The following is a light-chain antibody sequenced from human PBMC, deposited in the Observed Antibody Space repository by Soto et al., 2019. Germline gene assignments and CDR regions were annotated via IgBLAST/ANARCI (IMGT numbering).Light chain of an antibody. Sequence: QSVLTQPPSVSGAPGQRVTISCTESSSNIGAGYDVHWYQQLPGTAPKLLIYGNGNRPSGVPDRFSGSKSGTSASLAITGLQAEDEADYYCQSYDSSLSAWVFGGGTKVTVL. CDR1: SSNIGAGYD. V-gene: IGLV1-40*01. CDR2: GNG. J-gene: IGLJ3*02. CDR3: QSYDSSLSAWV.